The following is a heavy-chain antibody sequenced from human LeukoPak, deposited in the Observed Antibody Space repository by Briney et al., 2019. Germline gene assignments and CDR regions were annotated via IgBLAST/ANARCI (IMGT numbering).Heavy chain of an antibody. CDR2: IKQDGSEK. CDR1: GFTFSSYW. V-gene: IGHV3-7*03. Sequence: PGGSPRLSCAASGFTFSSYWMSWVRQAPGKGLEWVANIKQDGSEKYYVDSVKGRFTISRDNAKNSLYLQMNSLRAEDTAVYYCARDDKRGSGPSFDYWGQGTLVTVSS. J-gene: IGHJ4*02. D-gene: IGHD2-15*01. CDR3: ARDDKRGSGPSFDY.